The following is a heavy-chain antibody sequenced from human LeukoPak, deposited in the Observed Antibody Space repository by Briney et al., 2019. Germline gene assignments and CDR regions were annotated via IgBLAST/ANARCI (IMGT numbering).Heavy chain of an antibody. V-gene: IGHV4-59*01. Sequence: SESLSLTCTVSGGSISSYYWSWIRQPAGNGLEWIGYIYYSGSTNYNPSPKSRVTISVDTSKTQFSWRLSSVTAADTAVYYCARDRNYDSSGYQNWFDPWGQGTLVTVPS. CDR2: IYYSGST. CDR1: GGSISSYY. J-gene: IGHJ5*02. CDR3: ARDRNYDSSGYQNWFDP. D-gene: IGHD3-22*01.